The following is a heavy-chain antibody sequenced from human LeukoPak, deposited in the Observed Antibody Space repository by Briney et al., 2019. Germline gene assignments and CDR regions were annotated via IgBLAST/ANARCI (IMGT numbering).Heavy chain of an antibody. V-gene: IGHV1-69*04. D-gene: IGHD4-23*01. CDR1: GGTFSSYA. Sequence: GASVKVSCKASGGTFSSYAISWVRQAPGQGLEWMGRIIPILGIANYAQKVQGRVTITADKSTSTAYTELSSLRAEDTAVYYCARGVDGGNSDWFDPWGQGTLVSVSS. CDR3: ARGVDGGNSDWFDP. CDR2: IIPILGIA. J-gene: IGHJ5*02.